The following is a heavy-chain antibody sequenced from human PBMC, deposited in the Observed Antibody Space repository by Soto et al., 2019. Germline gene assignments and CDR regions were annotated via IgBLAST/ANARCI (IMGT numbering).Heavy chain of an antibody. CDR2: IYYSGRT. CDR3: ARVGGDDFGDSGGFDY. D-gene: IGHD4-17*01. CDR1: GGSIRDYF. J-gene: IGHJ4*02. Sequence: QVQLQESGPGLVKPSETLSLTCTVSGGSIRDYFWTWIRQPPGKGLEWIGYIYYSGRTNYNPSLKSRACISTDTSKNHFTLQLRSVTAADTAVYYCARVGGDDFGDSGGFDYWGQGTLVTVSS. V-gene: IGHV4-59*01.